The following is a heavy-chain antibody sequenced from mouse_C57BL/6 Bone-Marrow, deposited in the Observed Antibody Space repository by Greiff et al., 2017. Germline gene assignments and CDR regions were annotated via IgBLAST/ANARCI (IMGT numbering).Heavy chain of an antibody. CDR1: GYTFTSYW. Sequence: VQLQQPGAELVKPGASVKMSCKASGYTFTSYWITWVKQRPGQGLEWIGDIYPGSGSTNYNEKFKSKATMTVDTSSSTAYMQLSSLTSEDSAVYYCATTTVVEEAAWVAYWGQGTLVTVSA. J-gene: IGHJ3*01. CDR3: ATTTVVEEAAWVAY. D-gene: IGHD1-1*01. V-gene: IGHV1-55*01. CDR2: IYPGSGST.